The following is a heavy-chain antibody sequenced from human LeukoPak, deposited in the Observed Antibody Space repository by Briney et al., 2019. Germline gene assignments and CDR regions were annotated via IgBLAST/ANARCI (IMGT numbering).Heavy chain of an antibody. CDR1: GYTFTGYY. CDR2: INPNSGGT. Sequence: GASVKVSCKASGYTFTGYYMHWVRQAPGQGLEWMGWINPNSGGTNYAQRFQGRVTMTRDTSISTAYMELSRLRSDDTAVYYCARGNAEPYTIFWGFDPWGQGTLVTVSS. J-gene: IGHJ5*02. CDR3: ARGNAEPYTIFWGFDP. D-gene: IGHD3-3*01. V-gene: IGHV1-2*02.